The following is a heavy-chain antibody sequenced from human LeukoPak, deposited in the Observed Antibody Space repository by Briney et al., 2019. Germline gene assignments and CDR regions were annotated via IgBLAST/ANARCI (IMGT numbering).Heavy chain of an antibody. CDR2: IKEDGREK. D-gene: IGHD2/OR15-2a*01. J-gene: IGHJ4*02. CDR3: ARRGSTDY. Sequence: GGSLRLSCATSGFSFSGYWMTWVRQAPGKGLEWVAIIKEDGREKYYADFVKGRFTISRDNATNSLDLQTTSLRAEDTAVYYCARRGSTDYWGQGTLVTVSS. CDR1: GFSFSGYW. V-gene: IGHV3-7*03.